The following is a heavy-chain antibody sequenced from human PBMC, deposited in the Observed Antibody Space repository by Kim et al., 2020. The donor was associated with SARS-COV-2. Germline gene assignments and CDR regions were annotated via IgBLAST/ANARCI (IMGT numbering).Heavy chain of an antibody. V-gene: IGHV1-69*13. J-gene: IGHJ6*02. CDR2: IIPIFGTT. CDR1: GGTFTNYV. CDR3: ARGDGYNFGEGGDYFYYDMDV. Sequence: SVKVSCKASGGTFTNYVFTWVRQAPGQGLEWMGGIIPIFGTTKYAQKFQGRVTITADESTSTAYMELSSLRSEDTAVYYCARGDGYNFGEGGDYFYYDMDVWGQGTTVTVSS. D-gene: IGHD5-12*01.